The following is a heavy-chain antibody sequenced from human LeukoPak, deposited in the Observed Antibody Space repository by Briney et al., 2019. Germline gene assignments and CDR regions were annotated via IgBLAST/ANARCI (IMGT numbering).Heavy chain of an antibody. V-gene: IGHV3-11*01. J-gene: IGHJ4*02. Sequence: PGGSLRLSCVASGFTFSDYYMSWIRQAPGKGLEWVSYISSSDTTIYYADSVKGRFTISRDNAKKSLYLQMNSLRVEDTAVYYCARGLPAPLLDYWGQGTLVTVSS. D-gene: IGHD2-2*01. CDR3: ARGLPAPLLDY. CDR2: ISSSDTTI. CDR1: GFTFSDYY.